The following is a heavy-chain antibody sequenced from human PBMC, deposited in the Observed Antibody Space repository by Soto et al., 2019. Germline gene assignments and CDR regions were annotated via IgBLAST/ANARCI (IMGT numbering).Heavy chain of an antibody. J-gene: IGHJ6*02. CDR2: ISWDGGST. Sequence: LRLSCAASGFTFDDYTMHWVRQAPGKGLEWVSLISWDGGSTYYADSVKGRFTISRDNSKNSLYLQMNSLRTEDTALYYCAKDITGTSHYYYGMDVWGQGTTVTVS. D-gene: IGHD1-7*01. CDR3: AKDITGTSHYYYGMDV. CDR1: GFTFDDYT. V-gene: IGHV3-43*01.